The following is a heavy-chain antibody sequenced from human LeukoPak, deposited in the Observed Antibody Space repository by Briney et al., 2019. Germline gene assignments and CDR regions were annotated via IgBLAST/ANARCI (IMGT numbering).Heavy chain of an antibody. D-gene: IGHD3-22*01. V-gene: IGHV4-39*07. CDR2: INHSGST. J-gene: IGHJ4*02. Sequence: PSETLSLTCTVSGGSISSSSYYWGWIRQPPGKGLEWIGEINHSGSTNYNPSLKSRVTISIDTSKNQFSLKLSSVTAADTAVYYCARDYDSSGYYRTDEYYFDYWGQGTLVTVSS. CDR1: GGSISSSSYY. CDR3: ARDYDSSGYYRTDEYYFDY.